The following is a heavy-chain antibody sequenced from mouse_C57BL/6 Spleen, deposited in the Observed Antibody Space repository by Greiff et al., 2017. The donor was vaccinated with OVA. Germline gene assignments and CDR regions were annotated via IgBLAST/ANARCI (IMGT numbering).Heavy chain of an antibody. V-gene: IGHV1-47*01. Sequence: VKLMESGAELVKPGASVKMSCKASGYTFTTYPIEWMKQNHGKSLEWIGNFHPYNDDTKYNEKFKGKATLTVEKSSSTVYLELSRLTSDDSAVYYCARVGDYDGKGFDYWGQGTTLTVSS. CDR2: FHPYNDDT. CDR1: GYTFTTYP. CDR3: ARVGDYDGKGFDY. D-gene: IGHD2-4*01. J-gene: IGHJ2*01.